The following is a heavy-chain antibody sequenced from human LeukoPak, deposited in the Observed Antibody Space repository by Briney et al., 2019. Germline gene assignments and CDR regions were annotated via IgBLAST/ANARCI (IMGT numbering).Heavy chain of an antibody. Sequence: GGSLRLSCAASGFTFSSYGMHWVRQAPGKGLEWVAFIRYDGSNKYYADSVKGRFTISRDNSKNTLYLQMNSLRAEDTAVYYCAKDPVPLVGANRFDPWGQGTLVTVSS. CDR3: AKDPVPLVGANRFDP. D-gene: IGHD1-26*01. J-gene: IGHJ5*02. CDR1: GFTFSSYG. V-gene: IGHV3-30*02. CDR2: IRYDGSNK.